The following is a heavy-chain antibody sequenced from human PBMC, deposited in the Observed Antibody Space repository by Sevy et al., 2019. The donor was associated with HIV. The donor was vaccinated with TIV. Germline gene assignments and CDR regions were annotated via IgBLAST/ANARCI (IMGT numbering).Heavy chain of an antibody. CDR3: ARAKPGYSYGFPQFDY. Sequence: SETLSLTCTVSGGSISSGDYYWSWIRQPPGKGLEWIGYIYYSGSTYYNPSLKSRVTISVDTSKNQFSLKLSSVTAADTAVYYCARAKPGYSYGFPQFDYWGQGTLVTVSS. CDR2: IYYSGST. V-gene: IGHV4-30-4*01. J-gene: IGHJ4*02. D-gene: IGHD5-18*01. CDR1: GGSISSGDYY.